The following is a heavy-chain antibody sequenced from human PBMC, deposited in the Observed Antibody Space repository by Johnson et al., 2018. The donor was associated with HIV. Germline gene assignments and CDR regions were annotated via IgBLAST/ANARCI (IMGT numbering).Heavy chain of an antibody. J-gene: IGHJ3*02. CDR2: LFSGGNT. CDR3: AGGRNGRNAFDI. CDR1: GFTFDDYG. D-gene: IGHD2-8*01. V-gene: IGHV3-20*04. Sequence: VQLVESGGGVVRPGGSLRLSCAASGFTFDDYGMSWVRQAPGKGLEWVSVLFSGGNTGYADSVKGRFTISRDNSKNTLYLQMNSLRAEDTAVYYCAGGRNGRNAFDIWGQGTMVTVSS.